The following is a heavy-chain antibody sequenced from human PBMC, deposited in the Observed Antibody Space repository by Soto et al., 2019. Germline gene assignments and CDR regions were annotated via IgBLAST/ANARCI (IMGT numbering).Heavy chain of an antibody. CDR3: ASQRNYGEHDY. D-gene: IGHD4-17*01. CDR2: VRQDGGQT. J-gene: IGHJ4*02. V-gene: IGHV3-7*01. Sequence: GGSLRLSCGTSGFSFTTYWMSWVRQAPGKGLEWLANVRQDGGQTYYVDSVKGRFVISRDNTKNSVFLQMNSLTVEDTAVYFCASQRNYGEHDYWGQGTLVTVSS. CDR1: GFSFTTYW.